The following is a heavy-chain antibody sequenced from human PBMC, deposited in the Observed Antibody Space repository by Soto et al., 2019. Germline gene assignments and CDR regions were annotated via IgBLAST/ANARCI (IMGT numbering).Heavy chain of an antibody. CDR1: GVYVDSAAYY. V-gene: IGHV4-31*03. D-gene: IGHD3-16*02. CDR2: IYFNRST. Sequence: QVQLLQSGPGPVKPSQTLSLTCTVSGVYVDSAAYYWSWIRQRPGMGLEWIGNIYFNRSTYYSPSLKSRLTISLDTSRNQFSLRLSSVTAADTAVYYWARYRFAASWSKFDYGGKGTLVTVSP. CDR3: ARYRFAASWSKFDY. J-gene: IGHJ4*02.